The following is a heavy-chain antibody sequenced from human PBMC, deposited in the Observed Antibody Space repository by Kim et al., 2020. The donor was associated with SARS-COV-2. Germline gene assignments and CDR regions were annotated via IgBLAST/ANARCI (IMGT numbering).Heavy chain of an antibody. D-gene: IGHD1-26*01. CDR3: AKSFSGGYFGYDY. CDR2: ISYDGSNK. V-gene: IGHV3-30*18. CDR1: GFTFNTYG. Sequence: GGSLRLSCAASGFTFNTYGMHWVRQAPGKGLEWVAVISYDGSNKYYADSVKGRFTISRDNSKNTLYLQMNSLRIEDTAVYYCAKSFSGGYFGYDYWGQGTLGTVSS. J-gene: IGHJ4*02.